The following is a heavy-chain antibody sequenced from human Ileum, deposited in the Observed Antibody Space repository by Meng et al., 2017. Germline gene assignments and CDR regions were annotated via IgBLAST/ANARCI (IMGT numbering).Heavy chain of an antibody. V-gene: IGHV3-21*01. J-gene: IGHJ4*02. D-gene: IGHD3-22*01. Sequence: GESLKISCAASGFTFSSYSMNWVRQAPGKGLEWVSSISSSSYIYYADSVKGRFTISRDNAKNSLSLKMNSMRAEDKAVYYCERYEYYYYGSSVYSSVWDYWGQGTLVTVSS. CDR1: GFTFSSYS. CDR2: ISSSSYI. CDR3: ERYEYYYYGSSVYSSVWDY.